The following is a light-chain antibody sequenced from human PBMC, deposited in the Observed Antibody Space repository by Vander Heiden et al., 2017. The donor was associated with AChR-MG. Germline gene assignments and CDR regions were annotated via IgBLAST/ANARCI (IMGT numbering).Light chain of an antibody. CDR2: GNS. CDR3: QSYDSSLSEV. J-gene: IGLJ1*01. V-gene: IGLV1-40*01. Sequence: QSVLTQPPSVSGAPAQRVTISCTGSSCNIGAGYDVHWYQQLPGTAPKLLIYGNSNRPSGVPDRFSGSKSGTSASLAITGLQAEDEADYYCQSYDSSLSEVFGTGTKVTVL. CDR1: SCNIGAGYD.